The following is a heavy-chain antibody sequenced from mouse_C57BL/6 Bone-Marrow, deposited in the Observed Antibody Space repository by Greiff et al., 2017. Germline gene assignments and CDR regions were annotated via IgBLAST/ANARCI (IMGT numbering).Heavy chain of an antibody. J-gene: IGHJ2*01. CDR3: ARCWVYFGC. V-gene: IGHV1-54*01. Sequence: VQLQQSGAELVRPGTSVKVSCKASGYAFTNYLIEWVKQRPGQGLEWIGVINPGSGGNNYNEKFKGKATLTADKSSSTAYMQLSSLTSEDSAVYFCARCWVYFGCWGQGTTLTVSS. CDR2: INPGSGGN. CDR1: GYAFTNYL.